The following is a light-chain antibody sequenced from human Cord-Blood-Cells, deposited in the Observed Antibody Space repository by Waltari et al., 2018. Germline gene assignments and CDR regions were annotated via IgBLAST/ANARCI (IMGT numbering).Light chain of an antibody. CDR2: DVS. CDR1: RSEFGGYNS. CDR3: CSYAGSYTWV. J-gene: IGLJ3*02. Sequence: QYALPQPRSVSGSPGQSVPISCTGTRSEFGGYNSSSCYQQHPGKAPKLMIYDVSKRPSGVPDRFSGSKSGNTASLTISGLQAEDEADYYCCSYAGSYTWVFGGGTKLTVL. V-gene: IGLV2-11*01.